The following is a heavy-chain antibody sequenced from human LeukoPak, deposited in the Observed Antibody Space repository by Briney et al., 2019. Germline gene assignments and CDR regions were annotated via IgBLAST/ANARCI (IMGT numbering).Heavy chain of an antibody. D-gene: IGHD2-2*01. CDR1: GFTFSSYA. V-gene: IGHV3-23*01. CDR2: ISGSGGST. Sequence: QPGGSLRLSCAASGFTFSSYAMSWVRQAPGKGLEWVSAISGSGGSTYYADSVKGRFTISRDNAKNSLYLQMNSLRAEDTAVYYCARDGCSSTSCYFPHGFDIWGQGTMVTISS. CDR3: ARDGCSSTSCYFPHGFDI. J-gene: IGHJ3*02.